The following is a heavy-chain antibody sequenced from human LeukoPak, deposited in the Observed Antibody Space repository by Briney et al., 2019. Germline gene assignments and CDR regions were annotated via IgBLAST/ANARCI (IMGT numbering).Heavy chain of an antibody. J-gene: IGHJ4*02. CDR3: TRRNDILAGYGFDY. V-gene: IGHV3-73*01. CDR2: IRSKATDYAT. D-gene: IGHD3-9*01. CDR1: GFTFSGSA. Sequence: GGSLKLSCVASGFTFSGSAMHWVRQASGKGLEWVGHIRSKATDYATAYAASVKGRFTISRDDSKNTAYLQMNSLKTEDTAVYYCTRRNDILAGYGFDYWGQGTLVTVSS.